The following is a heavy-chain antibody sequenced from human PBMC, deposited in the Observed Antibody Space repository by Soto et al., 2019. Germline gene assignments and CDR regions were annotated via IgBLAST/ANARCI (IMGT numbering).Heavy chain of an antibody. Sequence: GGSLRLSCAASGFIFRSYGMHWVRQAPGKGLEWVGVISNDGSDTYYADSVKGRITISRDNSQNTVYLQLNSLRGEDTSVYYCAKGVYGSGWYDYWGQGIQVTVSS. CDR1: GFIFRSYG. D-gene: IGHD6-19*01. V-gene: IGHV3-30*18. J-gene: IGHJ4*02. CDR3: AKGVYGSGWYDY. CDR2: ISNDGSDT.